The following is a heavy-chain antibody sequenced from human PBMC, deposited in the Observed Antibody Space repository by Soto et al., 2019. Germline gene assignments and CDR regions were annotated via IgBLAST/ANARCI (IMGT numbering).Heavy chain of an antibody. CDR2: INPNSGGT. D-gene: IGHD3-22*01. CDR1: GYTFTGYS. V-gene: IGHV1-2*04. CDR3: AREVYYYDSSGYARNWFDP. Sequence: ASVKASCKASGYTFTGYSMHWARQAHGQGLERMGWINPNSGGTNYAQKFQGWVTMTRDTSISTAYMELSRLRSDDTAVYYCAREVYYYDSSGYARNWFDPWGQGTLVTVSS. J-gene: IGHJ5*02.